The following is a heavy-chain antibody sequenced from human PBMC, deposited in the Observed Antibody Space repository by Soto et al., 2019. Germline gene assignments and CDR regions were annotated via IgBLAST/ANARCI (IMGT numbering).Heavy chain of an antibody. CDR3: ARHYDSGGYYYRGLDY. CDR2: IIPIFGTA. V-gene: IGHV1-69*12. Sequence: QVQLVQSGAEVKKPGSSVKVSCKASGGTFNSYAISWVRQAPGQGLEWMGGIIPIFGTADYAQKFQGRVTITAVESTSTAYMVLSSLRSEDTAVYYCARHYDSGGYYYRGLDYWGQGTLVTVSS. D-gene: IGHD3-22*01. J-gene: IGHJ4*02. CDR1: GGTFNSYA.